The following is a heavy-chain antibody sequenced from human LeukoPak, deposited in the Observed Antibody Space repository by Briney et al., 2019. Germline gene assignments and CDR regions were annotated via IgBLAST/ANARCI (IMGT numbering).Heavy chain of an antibody. J-gene: IGHJ6*03. V-gene: IGHV4-34*01. Sequence: PSETLSLTCAVYGGSFSGYYWSWIRQPPGKGLEWIGEIKHSGSTNYNPSLKSRVTISVDTSKNQFSLKLSSVTAADTAVYYCARGGGYCSGGSCFAPYYYYMDVWGKGTTVTVSS. CDR1: GGSFSGYY. D-gene: IGHD2-15*01. CDR3: ARGGGYCSGGSCFAPYYYYMDV. CDR2: IKHSGST.